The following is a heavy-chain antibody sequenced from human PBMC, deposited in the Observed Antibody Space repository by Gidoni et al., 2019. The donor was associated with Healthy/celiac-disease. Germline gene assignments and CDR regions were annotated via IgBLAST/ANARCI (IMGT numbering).Heavy chain of an antibody. D-gene: IGHD6-13*01. CDR1: GFTFSSYS. CDR3: ARDLAAAGTW. V-gene: IGHV3-21*01. Sequence: EVQLVESGGGLVKPGGSLRLSCAASGFTFSSYSMNWVRQAPGKGLEWVSSISRSSSYIYYADSVKGRFTISRDNAKNSLYLQMNSLRAEDTAVYYCARDLAAAGTWWGQGTLVTVSS. J-gene: IGHJ4*02. CDR2: ISRSSSYI.